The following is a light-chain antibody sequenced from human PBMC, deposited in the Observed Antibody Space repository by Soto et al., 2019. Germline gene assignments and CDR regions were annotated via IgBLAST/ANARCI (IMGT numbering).Light chain of an antibody. CDR2: KVS. Sequence: DVVMTQSPLSLPVTLGQPASISCSSNXSLVHSDGIAYFSWFQQRPGRSPRRLIYKVSNRDSGVPARFSGSGSGTDFALKISRVEAEDVGVYYCMQGTHWPITFGQGTRLEIK. V-gene: IGKV2-30*02. CDR3: MQGTHWPIT. CDR1: XSLVHSDGIAY. J-gene: IGKJ5*01.